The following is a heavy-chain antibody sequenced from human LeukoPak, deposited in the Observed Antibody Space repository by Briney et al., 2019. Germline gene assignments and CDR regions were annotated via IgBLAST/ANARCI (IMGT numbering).Heavy chain of an antibody. CDR2: IYYSGST. CDR3: ARDNLYFDVGLFDY. Sequence: PGGSLRLSCTASGFTFINYSMNWVRQPPGKGLEWIGSIYYSGSTYYNPSLKSRVTISVDTSKNQFSLKLSSVTAADTAVYYCARDNLYFDVGLFDYWGQGTLVTVSS. D-gene: IGHD2-8*01. CDR1: GFTFINYS. V-gene: IGHV4-39*07. J-gene: IGHJ4*02.